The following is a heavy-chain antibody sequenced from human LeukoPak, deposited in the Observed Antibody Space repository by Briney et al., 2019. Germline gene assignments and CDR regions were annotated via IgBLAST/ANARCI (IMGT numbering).Heavy chain of an antibody. Sequence: SETLSLTCTVSGGSISSYYWSWIRQPPGKGLEWIGYIYYSGSTNYNPSLKSRVTISVDTSKNQFSLKLSSVTAADTAVYYCARVTPYYYSMDVWGKGTTVTVSS. CDR1: GGSISSYY. V-gene: IGHV4-59*01. J-gene: IGHJ6*03. CDR2: IYYSGST. CDR3: ARVTPYYYSMDV.